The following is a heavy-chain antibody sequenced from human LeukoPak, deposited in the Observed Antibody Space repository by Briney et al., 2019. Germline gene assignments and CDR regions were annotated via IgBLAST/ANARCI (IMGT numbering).Heavy chain of an antibody. Sequence: GGSLRLSCAASGFTFSDHYMDWVRQAPGKGLEWVGRSRNKAYSYTTEYAASVKGRFTISRDDSENSVYLQMNSPKTEDTAVYYCARATNYGGNWDFDYWGQGTLVTVSS. CDR1: GFTFSDHY. CDR3: ARATNYGGNWDFDY. J-gene: IGHJ4*02. D-gene: IGHD4-23*01. V-gene: IGHV3-72*01. CDR2: SRNKAYSYTT.